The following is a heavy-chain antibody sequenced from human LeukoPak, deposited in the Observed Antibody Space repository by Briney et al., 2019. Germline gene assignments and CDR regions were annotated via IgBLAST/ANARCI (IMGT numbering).Heavy chain of an antibody. CDR3: AKDPARVVAKGFDY. D-gene: IGHD2-15*01. V-gene: IGHV3-9*01. CDR1: GFTFDDYA. CDR2: ISWNSGSI. J-gene: IGHJ4*02. Sequence: GGSLRLSCAASGFTFDDYAMPWVRQAPGKGLEWVSGISWNSGSIGYADSVKGRFTISRDNAKNSLYLQMNSLRAEDTALYYCAKDPARVVAKGFDYWGQGTLVTVSS.